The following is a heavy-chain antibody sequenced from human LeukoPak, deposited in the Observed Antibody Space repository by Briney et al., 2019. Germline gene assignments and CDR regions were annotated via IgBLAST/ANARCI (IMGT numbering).Heavy chain of an antibody. V-gene: IGHV3-66*01. J-gene: IGHJ4*02. CDR3: ARSDYYDSSGYDY. CDR2: IYSGGST. D-gene: IGHD3-22*01. Sequence: PGGSLRLSCAASGFTVSSNYMSWVRQAPGKGLEWVSVIYSGGSTYYADSVKGRFTISRGNSKNTLYLQMNSLRAEDTAVYYCARSDYYDSSGYDYWGQGTLVTVSS. CDR1: GFTVSSNY.